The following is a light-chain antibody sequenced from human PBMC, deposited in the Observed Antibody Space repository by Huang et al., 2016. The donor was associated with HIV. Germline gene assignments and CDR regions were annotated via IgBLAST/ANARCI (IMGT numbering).Light chain of an antibody. Sequence: IQMTQSPASLSAYVGDRVTISCQANQDIRSYLNWYQQKPGKAPRLLIYGASNLQAGVPSKFSGNGSGTDFTITISILQSEDIATYYCQQYDSLYTFGQGTRLEIK. V-gene: IGKV1-33*01. CDR3: QQYDSLYT. CDR1: QDIRSY. CDR2: GAS. J-gene: IGKJ2*01.